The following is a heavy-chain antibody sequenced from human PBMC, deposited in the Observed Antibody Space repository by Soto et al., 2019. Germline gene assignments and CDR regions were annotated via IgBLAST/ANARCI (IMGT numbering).Heavy chain of an antibody. CDR1: GGSISSYY. D-gene: IGHD2-15*01. Sequence: PSETLSLTCTVSGGSISSYYWSWIRQPPGRGLEWIGYIYYSGSTNYNPSLKSRVTISVDTSRNQFSLKPNSVTAADTAVYYCARSGGSLDYWGQGTLVTVSS. CDR2: IYYSGST. V-gene: IGHV4-59*01. J-gene: IGHJ4*02. CDR3: ARSGGSLDY.